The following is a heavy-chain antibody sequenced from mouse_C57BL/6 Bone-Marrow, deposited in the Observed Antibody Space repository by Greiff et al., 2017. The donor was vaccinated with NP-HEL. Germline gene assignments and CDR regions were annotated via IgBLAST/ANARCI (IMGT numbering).Heavy chain of an antibody. CDR3: ARDGSRTGFAY. Sequence: QVQLQQSGPELVKPGASVKISCKASGYAFSSSWMNWVKQRPGKGLEWIGRIYPGDGDTNYNGKFKGKATLTADKSSSTAYMQLSILTSEDYDVSICARDGSRTGFAYWGQGTLVTVSA. CDR2: IYPGDGDT. J-gene: IGHJ3*01. V-gene: IGHV1-82*01. D-gene: IGHD1-1*01. CDR1: GYAFSSSW.